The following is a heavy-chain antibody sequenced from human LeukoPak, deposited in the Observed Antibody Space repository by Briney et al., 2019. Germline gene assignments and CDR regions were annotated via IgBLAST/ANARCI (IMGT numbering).Heavy chain of an antibody. CDR3: ARVRRYCTNGVCPTGFDR. V-gene: IGHV4-59*01. Sequence: PSETLSLTCTVSGGSISSYYWSWIRQPPGKGLEWIGYIYYSGSTNYNPSLKSRVTISVDTSKNQFSLKLSSVTAADTAVYYCARVRRYCTNGVCPTGFDRWGQGTLVTVSS. CDR2: IYYSGST. J-gene: IGHJ5*02. D-gene: IGHD2-8*01. CDR1: GGSISSYY.